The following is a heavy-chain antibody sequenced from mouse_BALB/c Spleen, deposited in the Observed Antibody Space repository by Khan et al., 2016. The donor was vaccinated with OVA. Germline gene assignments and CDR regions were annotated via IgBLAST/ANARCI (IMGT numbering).Heavy chain of an antibody. Sequence: VQLKESGPELMKPGTSVNISCKASGYSITTYYIHWVKQSHGKSLEWIGYIDPFNGNTNYNHKFKGKATLTADKSSSTAYMHLSSLTSEDSAVFYCTRLGVNHWFAYWGRGTLVSLSA. J-gene: IGHJ3*01. D-gene: IGHD2-5*01. V-gene: IGHV1-31*01. CDR2: IDPFNGNT. CDR3: TRLGVNHWFAY. CDR1: GYSITTYY.